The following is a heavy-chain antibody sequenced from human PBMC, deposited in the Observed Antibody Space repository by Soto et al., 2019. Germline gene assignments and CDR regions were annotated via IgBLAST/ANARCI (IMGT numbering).Heavy chain of an antibody. Sequence: ASVKVSCKASGYTFTGYYMHWVRQAPGQGLEWMGWINPNSGGTNYAQKFQGWVTMTRDTSISTAYMELSRLRSDDTAVYYCARRGKKPFYYYGMDVWGQGTTVTVSS. CDR2: INPNSGGT. CDR1: GYTFTGYY. V-gene: IGHV1-2*04. D-gene: IGHD3-10*01. J-gene: IGHJ6*02. CDR3: ARRGKKPFYYYGMDV.